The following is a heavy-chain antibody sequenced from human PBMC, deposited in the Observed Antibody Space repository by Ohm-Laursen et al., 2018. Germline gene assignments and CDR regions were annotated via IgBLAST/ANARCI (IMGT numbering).Heavy chain of an antibody. Sequence: SLRLSCAASGFTFSSYGMHWVRQAPGKGLEWVAVIWYDGSNKYYADSVKGRFTISRDNAKNSLYPQMNSLRAGDTAVYYCAMIVVSYWGQGTLVTVSS. CDR2: IWYDGSNK. CDR1: GFTFSSYG. J-gene: IGHJ4*02. D-gene: IGHD3-22*01. V-gene: IGHV3-33*01. CDR3: AMIVVSY.